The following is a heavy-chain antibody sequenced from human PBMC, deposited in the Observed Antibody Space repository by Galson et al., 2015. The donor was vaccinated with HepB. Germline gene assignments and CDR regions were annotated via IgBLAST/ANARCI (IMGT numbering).Heavy chain of an antibody. D-gene: IGHD4-17*01. J-gene: IGHJ4*02. CDR1: GYTFTSYG. CDR3: ARDRETTVTTGLFDY. CDR2: ISAYNGNT. V-gene: IGHV1-18*01. Sequence: SVKVSCKASGYTFTSYGISWVRQAPGQGLEWMGWISAYNGNTNYAQKLQGRVTMTTDTSTSTAYMELRSLRSDDTAVYYCARDRETTVTTGLFDYWGQGTLVTVSS.